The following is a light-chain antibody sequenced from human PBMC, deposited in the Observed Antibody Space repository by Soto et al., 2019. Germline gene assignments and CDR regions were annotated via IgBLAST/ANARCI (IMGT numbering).Light chain of an antibody. Sequence: DIVMTQSPLSLPVTPGEPASISCRSSQSLLHSNGYNYLDWYLQKPGQSPQLLIYLGSNRSSGVPDRFSGSGSGTDLTLKISRVEAKDVGVYYCMQALQSPRTFGQGTKVEIK. CDR3: MQALQSPRT. CDR1: QSLLHSNGYNY. V-gene: IGKV2-28*01. CDR2: LGS. J-gene: IGKJ1*01.